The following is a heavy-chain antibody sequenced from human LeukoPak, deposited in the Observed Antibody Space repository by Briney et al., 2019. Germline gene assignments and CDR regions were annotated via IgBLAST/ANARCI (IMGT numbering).Heavy chain of an antibody. V-gene: IGHV4-59*08. CDR3: AKLRNGSGSYDY. CDR2: IYYSGST. Sequence: PSETLSLTCTVSGGSISSYYWSWLRQPPGKGLEWIGYIYYSGSTNYNPSLKSRVTISVDTSKNQFSLKLSSVTAADTAVYYCAKLRNGSGSYDYWGQGTLVTVSS. CDR1: GGSISSYY. D-gene: IGHD3-10*01. J-gene: IGHJ4*02.